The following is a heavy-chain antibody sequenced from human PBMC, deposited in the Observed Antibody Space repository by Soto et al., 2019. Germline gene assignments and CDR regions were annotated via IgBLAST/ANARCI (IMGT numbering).Heavy chain of an antibody. V-gene: IGHV2-26*01. D-gene: IGHD3-3*01. CDR2: IFSNDEK. J-gene: IGHJ6*02. CDR1: GFSLSNARTG. Sequence: GSAPTLVKPTETLTLTCTVSGFSLSNARTGVSWIRQPPGKALEWLAHIFSNDEKSYSTSLKSRLTISKDTSKSQVVLTMTNMDPVDTATYYCARTYYDFWSGYSSYYYGMDVWGQGTTVTVSS. CDR3: ARTYYDFWSGYSSYYYGMDV.